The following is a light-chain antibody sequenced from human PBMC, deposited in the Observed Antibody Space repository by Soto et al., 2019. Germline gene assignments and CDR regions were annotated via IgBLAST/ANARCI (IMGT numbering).Light chain of an antibody. CDR2: KVS. V-gene: IGKV2-30*02. CDR3: MQGTRWPWT. J-gene: IGKJ1*01. Sequence: DVVLTQSPLSLPLALGQPASISCRSSQGLVHRDGHTYLTWFHLRPGQSPRRLIYKVSNWASGVTDRVSGYGSDTDFTLKSSRVEAEDVGTYCCMQGTRWPWTLGQGNKVEI. CDR1: QGLVHRDGHTY.